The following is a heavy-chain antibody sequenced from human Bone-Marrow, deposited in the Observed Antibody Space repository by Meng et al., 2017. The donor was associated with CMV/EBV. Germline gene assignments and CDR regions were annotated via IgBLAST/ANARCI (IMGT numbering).Heavy chain of an antibody. CDR2: IYYSGST. V-gene: IGHV4-30-4*08. CDR3: ARADTRHLVYGMDV. Sequence: SETLSLTCTVSGGSISSGDYYWSWIRQPPGKGLEWIGYIYYSGSTYYNPSLKSRVTISVDTSKNQCSLKLSSVTAADTAVYYCARADTRHLVYGMDVWGQGTTVTVSS. CDR1: GGSISSGDYY. J-gene: IGHJ6*02. D-gene: IGHD6-13*01.